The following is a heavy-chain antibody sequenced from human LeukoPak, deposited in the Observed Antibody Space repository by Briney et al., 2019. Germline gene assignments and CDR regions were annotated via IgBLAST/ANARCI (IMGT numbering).Heavy chain of an antibody. V-gene: IGHV4-30-4*01. CDR1: GGSISSGDYY. CDR3: ARDREQQRGWFDP. CDR2: IYYSGST. Sequence: SETLSLTCTVSGGSISSGDYYWSWIRQPPGKGLEWIGYIYYSGSTYYNPSLKSRVTISVDTSKNQFSLKLSSVTAADTAVYYCARDREQQRGWFDPWGQGTLVTVSS. J-gene: IGHJ5*02. D-gene: IGHD6-13*01.